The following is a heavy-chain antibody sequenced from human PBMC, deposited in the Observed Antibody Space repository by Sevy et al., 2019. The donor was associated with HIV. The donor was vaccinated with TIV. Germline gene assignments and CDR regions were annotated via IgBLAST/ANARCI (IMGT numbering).Heavy chain of an antibody. Sequence: GGSLRLSCAASGFSVSSYYMGWVRQAPGKGLEWVSYISSSSSTIYYADSVKGRFTISRDNAKNSLYLQMNSLRDEDTAVYYCARDPYYYDSSGYSLGVDYWGQGTLVTVSS. CDR1: GFSVSSYY. CDR2: ISSSSSTI. D-gene: IGHD3-22*01. J-gene: IGHJ4*02. CDR3: ARDPYYYDSSGYSLGVDY. V-gene: IGHV3-48*02.